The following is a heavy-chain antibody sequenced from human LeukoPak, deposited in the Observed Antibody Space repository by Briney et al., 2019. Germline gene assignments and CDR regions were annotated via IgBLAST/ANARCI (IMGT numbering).Heavy chain of an antibody. CDR1: GYSFTSYW. J-gene: IGHJ4*02. CDR2: IYPGDSDT. Sequence: GESLKISCKGSGYSFTSYWIGWVRQMPGKGLEWMGIIYPGDSDTRYSPSFQGQVTISADKSISTAYLQWGSLKASGTAMYYCARAFGYCSSTSCFGGYFDYWGQGTLVTVSS. V-gene: IGHV5-51*01. CDR3: ARAFGYCSSTSCFGGYFDY. D-gene: IGHD2-2*03.